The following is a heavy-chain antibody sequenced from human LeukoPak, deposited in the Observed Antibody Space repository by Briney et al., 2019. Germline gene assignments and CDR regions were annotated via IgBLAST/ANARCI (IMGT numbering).Heavy chain of an antibody. V-gene: IGHV1-69*05. CDR2: IIPIFGTA. CDR1: GDTFTSYA. J-gene: IGHJ4*02. D-gene: IGHD6-6*01. Sequence: SVKVSCKASGDTFTSYAISWVRQAPGQWLEWIGGIIPIFGTANYAQKFQGRVTMTTEESTSTSYMELSRLRSEHTAVYYSARVPADSSSSMVDYWGQGTLVTVSS. CDR3: ARVPADSSSSMVDY.